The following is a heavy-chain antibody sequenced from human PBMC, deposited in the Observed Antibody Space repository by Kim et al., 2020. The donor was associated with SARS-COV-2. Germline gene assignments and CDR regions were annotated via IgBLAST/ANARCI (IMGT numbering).Heavy chain of an antibody. D-gene: IGHD6-19*01. CDR1: GGSISSYY. J-gene: IGHJ3*02. CDR3: ARGGQWRAFDI. Sequence: SETLSLTCTVSGGSISSYYWSWIRQPPGKGLEWIGYIYYSGSTNYNPSLKSRVTISVDTSKNQFSLKLSSVTAADTAVYYCARGGQWRAFDIWGQGTMVTVSS. V-gene: IGHV4-59*08. CDR2: IYYSGST.